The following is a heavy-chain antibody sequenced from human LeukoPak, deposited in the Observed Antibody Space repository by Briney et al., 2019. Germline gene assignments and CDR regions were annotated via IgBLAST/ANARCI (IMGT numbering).Heavy chain of an antibody. CDR3: ARDIKDGTPALNY. CDR2: IKGDGSER. CDR1: GFTFSSYW. Sequence: PGGSLRLSCAASGFTFSSYWMSWVRQAPGKALEWVANIKGDGSERHYVDSVKGRFTVFRDNAKNSLYLQMNSLRVEDTAVYYCARDIKDGTPALNYWGQGTLVTVAS. J-gene: IGHJ4*02. V-gene: IGHV3-7*03.